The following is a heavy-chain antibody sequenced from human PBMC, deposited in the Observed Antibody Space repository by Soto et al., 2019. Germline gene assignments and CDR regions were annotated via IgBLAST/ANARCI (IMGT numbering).Heavy chain of an antibody. Sequence: SETLSLTCTVSCGSVSSGSYYWSWIRQPPGKGLEWIGYIYYSGSTNYNPSLKSRVTISVDTSKNQFSLKLSSATAADTAVYYCARDADNSSGWQYYFDYWGQGTLVTVSS. D-gene: IGHD6-19*01. J-gene: IGHJ4*02. CDR2: IYYSGST. CDR3: ARDADNSSGWQYYFDY. CDR1: CGSVSSGSYY. V-gene: IGHV4-61*01.